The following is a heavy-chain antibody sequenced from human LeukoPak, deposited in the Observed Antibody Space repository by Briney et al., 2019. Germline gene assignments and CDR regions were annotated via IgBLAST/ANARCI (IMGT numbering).Heavy chain of an antibody. Sequence: PGGSLRLSCAASGFTFSDYYMSWICQAPGKGLEWVSYISSSGSTIYYADSVKGRFTISRDNAKNSLYLQMNSLRAEDTAVYYCARPILRYFDDSFGYWGQGTLVTVSS. CDR3: ARPILRYFDDSFGY. CDR2: ISSSGSTI. D-gene: IGHD3-9*01. J-gene: IGHJ4*02. CDR1: GFTFSDYY. V-gene: IGHV3-11*01.